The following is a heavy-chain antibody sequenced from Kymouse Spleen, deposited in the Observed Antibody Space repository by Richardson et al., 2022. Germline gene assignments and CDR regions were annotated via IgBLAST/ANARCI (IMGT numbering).Heavy chain of an antibody. CDR3: ARERVLRYFDWLFEYYYGMDV. D-gene: IGHD3-9*01. J-gene: IGHJ6*02. CDR1: GGSISSSNW. V-gene: IGHV4-4*02. Sequence: QVQLQESGPGLVKPSGTLSLTCAVSGGSISSSNWWSWVRQPPGKGLEWIGEIYHSGSTNYNPSLKSRVTISVDKSKNQFSLKLSSVTAADTAVYYCARERVLRYFDWLFEYYYGMDVWGQGTTVTVSS. CDR2: IYHSGST.